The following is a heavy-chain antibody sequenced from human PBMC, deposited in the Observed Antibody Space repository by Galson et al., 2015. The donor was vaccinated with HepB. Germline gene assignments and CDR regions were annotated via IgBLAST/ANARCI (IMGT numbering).Heavy chain of an antibody. V-gene: IGHV1-69*04. J-gene: IGHJ4*02. CDR1: GGTFSSYA. Sequence: SVKVSCKASGGTFSSYAISWVRQAPGQGLEWMGRIIPILGIANYAQKFQGRVTITADKSTSTAYMELSSLRSEDTAVYYCASQVGIVVVLTPFDYWGQGTLVTVSS. CDR2: IIPILGIA. D-gene: IGHD3-22*01. CDR3: ASQVGIVVVLTPFDY.